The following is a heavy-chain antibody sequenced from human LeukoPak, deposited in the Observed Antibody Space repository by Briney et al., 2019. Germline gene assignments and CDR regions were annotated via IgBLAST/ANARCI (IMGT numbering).Heavy chain of an antibody. D-gene: IGHD4-11*01. Sequence: PSETLSLTCTVSGSSVSSGSYYWSWIRQPPGKGLGWIGYIYYSGSTNYNPSLKSRVTISVDTSKNQFSLKLSSVTAADTAVYYCARRSTATNWFDPWGQGTLVTVSS. CDR3: ARRSTATNWFDP. V-gene: IGHV4-61*01. J-gene: IGHJ5*02. CDR1: GSSVSSGSYY. CDR2: IYYSGST.